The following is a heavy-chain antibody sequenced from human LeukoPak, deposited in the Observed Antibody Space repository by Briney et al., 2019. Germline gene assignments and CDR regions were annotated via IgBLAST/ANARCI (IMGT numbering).Heavy chain of an antibody. CDR1: GGTFSSYA. V-gene: IGHV1-69*04. CDR3: ARATTPSYGMDV. CDR2: IIPIFGIA. J-gene: IGHJ6*02. D-gene: IGHD1-26*01. Sequence: GASVKVSCKASGGTFSSYAISWVRQAPGQGLEWMGRIIPIFGIANYAQKFQGRVTITADKFTSTAYMELSSLRSEDTAVYYCARATTPSYGMDVWGQGTTVTVSS.